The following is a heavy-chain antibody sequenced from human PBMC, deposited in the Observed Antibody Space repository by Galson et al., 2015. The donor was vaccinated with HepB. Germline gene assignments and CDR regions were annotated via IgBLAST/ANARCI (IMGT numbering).Heavy chain of an antibody. CDR2: MSSSTNYI. D-gene: IGHD2-2*01. J-gene: IGHJ6*02. Sequence: SLRLSCAASGSILSSYSMNWVRQAPGKGPEWVSSMSSSTNYIYYADSVKGRITVSIDNAKNSLFLQMNSLRAEDTAVYYCATNTPAAVMRASGMDVWGQGTAVTVSS. V-gene: IGHV3-21*01. CDR3: ATNTPAAVMRASGMDV. CDR1: GSILSSYS.